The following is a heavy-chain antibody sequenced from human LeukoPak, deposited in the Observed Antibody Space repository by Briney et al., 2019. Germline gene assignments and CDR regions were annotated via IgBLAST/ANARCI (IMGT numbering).Heavy chain of an antibody. CDR2: IKEDGSEK. V-gene: IGHV3-7*01. Sequence: PGGSLRLSCAASGFTFSSYWMNWVRQAPGKGLERVANIKEDGSEKYYVDSVKGRFTISRDNAKNSLYLQMNSLRAEDTAVYYCARETARPLDYWGQGTLVTVSS. CDR3: ARETARPLDY. CDR1: GFTFSSYW. J-gene: IGHJ4*02. D-gene: IGHD6-6*01.